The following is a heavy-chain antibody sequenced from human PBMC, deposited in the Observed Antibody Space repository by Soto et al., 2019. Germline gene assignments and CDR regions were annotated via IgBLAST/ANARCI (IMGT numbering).Heavy chain of an antibody. D-gene: IGHD1-1*01. J-gene: IGHJ4*02. CDR3: ARGRYGDY. V-gene: IGHV1-18*01. CDR2: LSAHNGNT. CDR1: GYAFTTYG. Sequence: QVRLVQSGAEVKKPGASVKVSCKGSGYAFTTYGITWVRQAPGQGLEWMGWLSAHNGNTNYAQKLQGRVTVTRDTSTSIAYIEVRSLRSDDTAVYYCARGRYGDYWGQGAQVTVSS.